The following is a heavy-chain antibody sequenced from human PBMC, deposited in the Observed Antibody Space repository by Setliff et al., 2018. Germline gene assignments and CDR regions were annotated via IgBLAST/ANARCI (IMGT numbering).Heavy chain of an antibody. CDR3: ARVRGDFLADSYQPLDL. Sequence: LRLSCAASGFTFSRFSLHWVRQAPGKGLEWVAVVSYDGNVKYYADSVKGRFTISKDNARNTLSLQMNSLRPDDAAVYYCARVRGDFLADSYQPLDLWGQGALVTVSS. D-gene: IGHD3-9*01. CDR2: VSYDGNVK. V-gene: IGHV3-30*03. J-gene: IGHJ5*02. CDR1: GFTFSRFS.